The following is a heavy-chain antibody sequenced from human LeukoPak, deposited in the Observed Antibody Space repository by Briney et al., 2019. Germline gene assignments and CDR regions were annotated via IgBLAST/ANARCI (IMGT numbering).Heavy chain of an antibody. D-gene: IGHD4-17*01. V-gene: IGHV4-38-2*02. Sequence: KPSETLSLTCTVSGYSVSSGYYWGWIRQPPGKGLEWIGSMYHSGDTYYNPSLKSRVTISVDTSKNQLSLKLSSVTAADTAVYYCARSRDYGDYAWGQGTLVTVSS. CDR1: GYSVSSGYY. CDR3: ARSRDYGDYA. CDR2: MYHSGDT. J-gene: IGHJ5*02.